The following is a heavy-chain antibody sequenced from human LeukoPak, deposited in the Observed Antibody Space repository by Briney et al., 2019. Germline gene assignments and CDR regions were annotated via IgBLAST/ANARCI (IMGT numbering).Heavy chain of an antibody. D-gene: IGHD5-18*01. CDR3: ARPNTAMVPYYFDY. CDR2: INHSGST. V-gene: IGHV4-34*01. J-gene: IGHJ4*02. Sequence: SETLSLTCAVYGGSFSGYYWSWIRRPPGKGLEWIGEINHSGSTNYNPSLKSRVTISVDTSKNQFSLKLSSVTAADTAVYYCARPNTAMVPYYFDYWGQGTLVTVSS. CDR1: GGSFSGYY.